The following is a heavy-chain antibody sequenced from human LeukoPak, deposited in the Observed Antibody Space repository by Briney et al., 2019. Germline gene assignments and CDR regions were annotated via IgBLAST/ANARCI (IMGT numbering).Heavy chain of an antibody. CDR3: VGTSVTTYSLDY. D-gene: IGHD4-17*01. V-gene: IGHV3-23*01. CDR1: GFTFSSYA. CDR2: ISGSGDNT. Sequence: GGSLRLSCAASGFTFSSYAMGWVRQAPGKGVEWVSGISGSGDNTYYANSVKGRFTISRDNSKNTLYLQMNSLKTEDTAVYYCVGTSVTTYSLDYWGQGTLVTVSS. J-gene: IGHJ4*02.